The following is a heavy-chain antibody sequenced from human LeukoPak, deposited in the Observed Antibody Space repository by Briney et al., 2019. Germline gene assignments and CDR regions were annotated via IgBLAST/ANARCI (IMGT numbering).Heavy chain of an antibody. V-gene: IGHV3-23*01. CDR2: ISGSGGST. D-gene: IGHD6-19*01. Sequence: GGSLRLSCAASGFTFSSYAMSWVRQAPGKGLEWVSAISGSGGSTYYADSVKGRFTISRDNSKNTLYLQMNSLRAEDTAVYYCAKYSSGWYSFSPTDVWGKGTTVTVSS. CDR3: AKYSSGWYSFSPTDV. CDR1: GFTFSSYA. J-gene: IGHJ6*04.